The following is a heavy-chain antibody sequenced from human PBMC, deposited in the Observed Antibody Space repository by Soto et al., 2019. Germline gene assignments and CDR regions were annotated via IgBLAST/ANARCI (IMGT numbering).Heavy chain of an antibody. V-gene: IGHV4-4*02. CDR3: ARTGPYSSGNN. CDR1: GTSVSGSNC. D-gene: IGHD3-22*01. J-gene: IGHJ4*02. CDR2: IHSSRNT. Sequence: QVQLQESGPGLVDPLGTLSLTCAVSGTSVSGSNCWGWVRQPPGQGLEWIGEIHSSRNTDYNPSRKXRXTXSWXMSKNEFSLKLTSVTAADTAVYYCARTGPYSSGNNWGQGTLVTVSS.